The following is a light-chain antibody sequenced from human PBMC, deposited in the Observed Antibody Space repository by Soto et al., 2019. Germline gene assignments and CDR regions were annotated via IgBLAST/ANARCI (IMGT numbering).Light chain of an antibody. J-gene: IGLJ2*01. CDR2: EVT. CDR1: SSDVGSYDL. CDR3: CSYSASSVVI. Sequence: QSALTQPASVSGSPGQAITISCTGSSSDVGSYDLVSWYQQHPGNVPKLMIYEVTKRPSGVSNRFSASKSCNTASLTISGLQAEDEANYYCCSYSASSVVIFGGGTKLTVL. V-gene: IGLV2-23*02.